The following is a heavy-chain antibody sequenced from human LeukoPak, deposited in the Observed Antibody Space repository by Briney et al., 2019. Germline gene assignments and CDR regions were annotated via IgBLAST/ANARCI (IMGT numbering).Heavy chain of an antibody. CDR2: INHNGNVS. V-gene: IGHV3-7*03. CDR1: GFTFSSYW. CDR3: AREGRHSDY. Sequence: GGSLRLSCAASGFTFSSYWMNWARQAPGKGLEWVASINHNGNVSYYVDSVKGRFTISRDNSKNTLYLQMNSLRAEDTAVYYCAREGRHSDYWGQGTLVTVSS. J-gene: IGHJ4*02.